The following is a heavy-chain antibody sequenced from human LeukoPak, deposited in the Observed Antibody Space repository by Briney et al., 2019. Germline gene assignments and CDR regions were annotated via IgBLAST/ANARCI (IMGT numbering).Heavy chain of an antibody. CDR3: SRSHDYGGLYFYYHMDV. J-gene: IGHJ6*03. D-gene: IGHD4-23*01. Sequence: PSETLSLTCTVSGGSISSRRDYWGWIRQTPGTGLEWIGNLDSSGSTYYNPSLKSRVTISVGTSKNQFSLNLRSVTAADTAIYFCSRSHDYGGLYFYYHMDVWGKGTTVTVSS. CDR1: GGSISSRRDY. CDR2: LDSSGST. V-gene: IGHV4-39*01.